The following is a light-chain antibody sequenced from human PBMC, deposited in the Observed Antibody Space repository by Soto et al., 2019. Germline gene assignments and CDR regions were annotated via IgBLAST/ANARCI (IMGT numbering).Light chain of an antibody. J-gene: IGKJ1*01. Sequence: EIVMTQSPATLSVSPGERATLSCRASQSVSTNLAGYQQKPAQAPRLLIYGASTRATGVPARFSGSGSETEFTLTFSALQSEDFAVYYCQQSLTWPRGTFGPGTKVEIK. CDR3: QQSLTWPRGT. CDR1: QSVSTN. V-gene: IGKV3-15*01. CDR2: GAS.